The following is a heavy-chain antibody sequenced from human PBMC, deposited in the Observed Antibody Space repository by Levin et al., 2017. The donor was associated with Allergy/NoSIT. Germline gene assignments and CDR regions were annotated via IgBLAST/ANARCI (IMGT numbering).Heavy chain of an antibody. V-gene: IGHV4-39*07. Sequence: SQTLSLTCTVSGGSIRSSVYYWGWIRQPPGKGLEWIGNLYYSGGTYYNRSLRSRVAISVDMSKNQVSLKVTSVTAADTAVYYCARVKVVPGANRYNWFDPWGQGTLVTVSS. J-gene: IGHJ5*02. D-gene: IGHD4/OR15-4a*01. CDR3: ARVKVVPGANRYNWFDP. CDR2: LYYSGGT. CDR1: GGSIRSSVYY.